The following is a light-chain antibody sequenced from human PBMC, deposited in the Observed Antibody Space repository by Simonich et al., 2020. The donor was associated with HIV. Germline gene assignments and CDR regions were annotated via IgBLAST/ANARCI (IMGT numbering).Light chain of an antibody. CDR1: SSNVGAGYD. V-gene: IGLV1-40*01. J-gene: IGLJ3*02. Sequence: QSVLTQPPSVSGAPGQRVTISCTGSSSNVGAGYDVHWYQQLPGTAPKLLITGNINRPSGVPDRFSGASSGTSASLAITGLQAEDEADYYCQSYDTSLSAWVFGGGTKLTVL. CDR3: QSYDTSLSAWV. CDR2: GNI.